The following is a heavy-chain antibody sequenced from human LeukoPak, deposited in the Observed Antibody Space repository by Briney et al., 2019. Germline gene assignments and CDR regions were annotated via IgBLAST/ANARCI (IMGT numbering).Heavy chain of an antibody. CDR1: GFSFSSYV. CDR3: AKDPNGDYVGAFDS. D-gene: IGHD4-17*01. CDR2: FHGSGETT. J-gene: IGHJ3*02. V-gene: IGHV3-23*01. Sequence: GGSLRLSCPASGFSFSSYVMSWVRQAPGKGLGWVSGFHGSGETTYYADSVKGRFTISRDNSREMLYLQMNSLRVEDTAVYYCAKDPNGDYVGAFDSWGQGTMVTVSS.